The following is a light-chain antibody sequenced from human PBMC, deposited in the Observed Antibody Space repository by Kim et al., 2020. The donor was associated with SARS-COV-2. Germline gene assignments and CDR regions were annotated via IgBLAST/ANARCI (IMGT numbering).Light chain of an antibody. CDR2: YDS. Sequence: PGKTARLTCGGNNIGSKRVDWYQQKPGQAPVLVIYYDSDRPSGIPERFSGSNSGNTATLTISRVEAGDEADYYCQVWDSSSDQNWVFGGGTQLTVL. CDR1: NIGSKR. J-gene: IGLJ3*02. V-gene: IGLV3-21*04. CDR3: QVWDSSSDQNWV.